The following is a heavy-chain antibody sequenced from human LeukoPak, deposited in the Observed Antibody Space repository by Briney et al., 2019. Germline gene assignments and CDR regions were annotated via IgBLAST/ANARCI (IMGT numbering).Heavy chain of an antibody. Sequence: SETLSLTCAVYGGSFSGYYWSWIRQPPGKGLEWIGEINHSGSTNYNPSLKSRVTISVDTSKNQFSLKLSSVTAADTAVYYCARGFHTVTTTHWFDPWGQGTLVTVSS. J-gene: IGHJ5*02. D-gene: IGHD4-17*01. CDR2: INHSGST. CDR1: GGSFSGYY. V-gene: IGHV4-34*01. CDR3: ARGFHTVTTTHWFDP.